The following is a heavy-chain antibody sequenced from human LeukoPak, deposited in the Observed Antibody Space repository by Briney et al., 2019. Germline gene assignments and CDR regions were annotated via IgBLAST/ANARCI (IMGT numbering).Heavy chain of an antibody. Sequence: ASVKVSCKASGYTFTSYDINWVRQATGQGLEWMGWMNPNSGNTGYAQKFQGRVTMTRNTSISTAYMELSSLRSEDTAVYYCARRPYYYGSGTSGRDLWGQGTLVTVPS. V-gene: IGHV1-8*01. J-gene: IGHJ4*02. CDR1: GYTFTSYD. CDR3: ARRPYYYGSGTSGRDL. D-gene: IGHD3-10*01. CDR2: MNPNSGNT.